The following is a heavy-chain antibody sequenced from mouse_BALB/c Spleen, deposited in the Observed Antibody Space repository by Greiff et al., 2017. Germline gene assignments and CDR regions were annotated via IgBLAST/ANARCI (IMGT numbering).Heavy chain of an antibody. Sequence: EVQLVESGPSLVKPSQTLSLTCSVTGDSITSGYWNWIRKFPGNKLEYMGYISYSGSTYYNPSLKSRISITRDTSKNQYYLQLNSVTTEDTATYYCARSDGYYSLPWYFDVWGAGTTVTVAS. V-gene: IGHV3-8*02. CDR2: ISYSGST. CDR3: ARSDGYYSLPWYFDV. D-gene: IGHD2-3*01. J-gene: IGHJ1*01. CDR1: GDSITSGY.